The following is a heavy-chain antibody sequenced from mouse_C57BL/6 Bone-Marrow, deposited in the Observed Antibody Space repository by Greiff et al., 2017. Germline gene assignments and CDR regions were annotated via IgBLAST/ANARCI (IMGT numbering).Heavy chain of an antibody. CDR2: IDPSDSYT. CDR3: ARSDYGYDGDY. D-gene: IGHD2-2*01. J-gene: IGHJ2*01. CDR1: GYTFTSYW. V-gene: IGHV1-50*01. Sequence: VQLQQPGAELVKPGASVKLSCKASGYTFTSYWMQWVKQRPGQGLEWLGEIDPSDSYTNYNQKFKGKATLTVGTSSSTAYMQRSSLTSEDSAVYDGARSDYGYDGDYWGQGTTLTGSS.